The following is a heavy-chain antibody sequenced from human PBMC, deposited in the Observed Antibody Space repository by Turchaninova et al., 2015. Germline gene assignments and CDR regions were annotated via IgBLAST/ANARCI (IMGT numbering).Heavy chain of an antibody. CDR2: GYYDGRT. D-gene: IGHD3-22*01. CDR1: GGSIRLSVYH. V-gene: IGHV4-39*07. J-gene: IGHJ4*02. CDR3: VRIYGDYYYAFDY. Sequence: QLQLQESGPGLVKPSETLSLTCPVPGGSIRLSVYHWGWVRPPPGKGPEWVGSGYYDGRTFYNPSLKSRVTISLETSKNQFSLKLTSVTAADTAVYYCVRIYGDYYYAFDYWGQGTLVTVSS.